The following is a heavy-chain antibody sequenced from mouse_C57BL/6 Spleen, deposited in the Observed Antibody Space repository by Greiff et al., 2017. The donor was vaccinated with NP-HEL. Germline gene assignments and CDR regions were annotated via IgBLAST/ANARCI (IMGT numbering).Heavy chain of an antibody. CDR3: AREEGDFDY. CDR2: ISDGGSYT. CDR1: GFTFSSYA. V-gene: IGHV5-4*01. Sequence: EVKLMESGGGLVKPGGSLKLSCAASGFTFSSYAMSWVRQTPEKRLEWVATISDGGSYTYYPDNVKGRFTISRDNAKNNLYLQMSHLKSEDTAMYYCAREEGDFDYWGQGTTLTVSS. J-gene: IGHJ2*01.